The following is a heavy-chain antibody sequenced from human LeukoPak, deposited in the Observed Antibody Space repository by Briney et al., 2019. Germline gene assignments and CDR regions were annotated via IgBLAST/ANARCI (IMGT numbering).Heavy chain of an antibody. CDR2: IYNSGST. CDR1: GDSISIYY. CDR3: ARETLGLVGATLGFDY. D-gene: IGHD1-26*01. V-gene: IGHV4-4*08. Sequence: VKPSETLSLTCSVSGDSISIYYWSWIRQPPGKGLEWIGYIYNSGSTNYNPSLKSRVTISVDTSKNQFSLKLSSVTAADTAVYYCARETLGLVGATLGFDYWGQGTLVTVSS. J-gene: IGHJ4*02.